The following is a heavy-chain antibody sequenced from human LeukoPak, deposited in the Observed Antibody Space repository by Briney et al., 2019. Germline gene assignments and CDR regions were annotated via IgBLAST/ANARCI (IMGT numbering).Heavy chain of an antibody. D-gene: IGHD6-13*01. V-gene: IGHV4-59*01. Sequence: SETLSLTCTVSGGSISSYYWSWIRQPPGKGLEWIGYIYYSGSTNYNPSLKSRVTISVDTSKNQFSLKLSSVTAADTAVYYCARDEAAAGIGNWFDPWGQGTLVTVSS. CDR3: ARDEAAAGIGNWFDP. CDR2: IYYSGST. J-gene: IGHJ5*02. CDR1: GGSISSYY.